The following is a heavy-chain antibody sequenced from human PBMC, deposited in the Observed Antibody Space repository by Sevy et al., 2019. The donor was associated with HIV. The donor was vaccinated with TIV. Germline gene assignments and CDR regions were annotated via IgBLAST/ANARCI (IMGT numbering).Heavy chain of an antibody. V-gene: IGHV6-1*01. CDR1: GDSVSSNSAA. D-gene: IGHD2-8*02. CDR3: ARGQGYCTGGVCYTLRFDY. CDR2: TYYRSKWYN. Sequence: SQTLSLTCAISGDSVSSNSAAWNWIRQSPSRGLEWLRRTYYRSKWYNDYAVSVKSRITINPDTSKNQFSLQLNSVTPEDTAVYYCARGQGYCTGGVCYTLRFDYWGQGTLVTVSS. J-gene: IGHJ4*02.